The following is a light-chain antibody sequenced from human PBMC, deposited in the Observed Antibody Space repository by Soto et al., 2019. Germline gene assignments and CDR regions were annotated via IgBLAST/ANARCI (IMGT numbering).Light chain of an antibody. Sequence: QSVLTQPASVSGSPGQSITISCTGTSSDVGGYNYVSWYQQHPGKAPKLMIYEVSNRPSGVSNRFSGSKSGNTASLTISGLQAEDEADYYCTSYTSSITYGFGTGTKLTVL. CDR3: TSYTSSITYG. J-gene: IGLJ1*01. V-gene: IGLV2-14*01. CDR2: EVS. CDR1: SSDVGGYNY.